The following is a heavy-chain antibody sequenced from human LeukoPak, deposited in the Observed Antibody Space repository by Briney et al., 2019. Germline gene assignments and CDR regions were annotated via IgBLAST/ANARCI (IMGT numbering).Heavy chain of an antibody. CDR3: ARVFLSSDDYVWGSFLGFDY. D-gene: IGHD3-16*01. Sequence: RPGGSLRLSCAASGFTFDDYGMCWVRQAPGKGLEWVSGINWDGGSTGYADSVKGRFTISRDNAKNSLYLQMNSLRAEDTALYYCARVFLSSDDYVWGSFLGFDYWGQGTLVTVSS. CDR2: INWDGGST. CDR1: GFTFDDYG. J-gene: IGHJ4*02. V-gene: IGHV3-20*04.